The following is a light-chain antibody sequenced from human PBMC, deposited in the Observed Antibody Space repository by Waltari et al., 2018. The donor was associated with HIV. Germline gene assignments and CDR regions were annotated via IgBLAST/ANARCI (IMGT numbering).Light chain of an antibody. J-gene: IGKJ1*01. CDR2: GAS. Sequence: EIVLTQSPGTLSLSPGERGTLSCRASQSISNNHLAWYQQKPGQAPRLLIYGASGRATGIPDRFSGSGSGTDFTLTISRLEPEDFAVYYCQQYVSSPQTFGQGSKVEIK. CDR3: QQYVSSPQT. V-gene: IGKV3-20*01. CDR1: QSISNNH.